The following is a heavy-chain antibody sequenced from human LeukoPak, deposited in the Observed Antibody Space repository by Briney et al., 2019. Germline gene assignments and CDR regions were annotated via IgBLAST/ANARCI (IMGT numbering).Heavy chain of an antibody. CDR2: IQYNGNNK. Sequence: PGGSLRLSCAASGFTFNNFGMHWVRQAPGKGLEWVTFIQYNGNNKYYADSVKGRFTISRDNAKNSLYLQMNSLRAEDTAVYYCARDMGATTSRLYYFDYWGQGTLVTVSS. V-gene: IGHV3-30*02. CDR1: GFTFNNFG. J-gene: IGHJ4*02. CDR3: ARDMGATTSRLYYFDY. D-gene: IGHD1-26*01.